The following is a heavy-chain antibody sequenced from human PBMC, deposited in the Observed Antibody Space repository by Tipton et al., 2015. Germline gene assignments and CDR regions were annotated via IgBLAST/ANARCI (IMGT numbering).Heavy chain of an antibody. Sequence: SLRLSCEASGFTVSSNYISWVRQAPGKGLEWVSIIHSGGGTHNADSVQGRFTISRDNSKNTLYLQMSSLRAEDTAMYYCARNYDGSGYYARLDFGYWGQGSLVTVSS. J-gene: IGHJ4*02. V-gene: IGHV3-53*01. CDR2: IHSGGGT. CDR1: GFTVSSNY. CDR3: ARNYDGSGYYARLDFGY. D-gene: IGHD3-22*01.